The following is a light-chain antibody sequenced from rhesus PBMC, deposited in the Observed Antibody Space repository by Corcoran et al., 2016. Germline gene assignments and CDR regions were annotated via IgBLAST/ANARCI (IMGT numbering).Light chain of an antibody. V-gene: IGLV10-114*01. CDR3: SAWDSSLSADV. CDR1: SNNVGNQG. CDR2: RNN. Sequence: QAGLTQPPSVCKGLRQTATLTCNGNSNNVGNQGAAWLQQHQGHPPKLLSYRNNNRPSGISERFSASRSGNTATLTITGLQPGDEADYYCSAWDSSLSADVFGSGTTLTVL. J-gene: IGLJ6*01.